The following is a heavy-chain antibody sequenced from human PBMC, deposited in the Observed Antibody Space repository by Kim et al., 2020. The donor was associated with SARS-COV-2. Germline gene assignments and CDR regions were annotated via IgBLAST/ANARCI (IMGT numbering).Heavy chain of an antibody. CDR3: ARSRRYYDILTGYPAIDY. J-gene: IGHJ4*02. Sequence: QGRVTITADESTSTAYMELSSLRSEDTAVYYCARSRRYYDILTGYPAIDYWGQGTLVTVSS. D-gene: IGHD3-9*01. V-gene: IGHV1-69*01.